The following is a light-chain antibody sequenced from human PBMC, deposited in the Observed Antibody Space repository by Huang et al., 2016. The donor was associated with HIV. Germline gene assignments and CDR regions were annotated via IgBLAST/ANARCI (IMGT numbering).Light chain of an antibody. CDR1: RGISDS. J-gene: IGKJ2*01. Sequence: DIQVTQSPSSLSASVGDRVTVTCRTSRGISDSLVWYQQKPGRSPKLLVYAASRLESGVPCRFSGSGAGADFTLTINNLQPEDFATYYCQQYYGTPYTFGQGTKVEIK. V-gene: IGKV1-NL1*01. CDR2: AAS. CDR3: QQYYGTPYT.